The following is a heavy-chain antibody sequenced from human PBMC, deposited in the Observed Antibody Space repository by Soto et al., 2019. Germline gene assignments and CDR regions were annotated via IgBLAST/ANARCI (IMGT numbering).Heavy chain of an antibody. CDR2: IWYDGSNK. CDR1: GFTFSSYG. D-gene: IGHD6-13*01. CDR3: ARGGSSSWYYPFDY. Sequence: QVQLVESGGGVVQPGRSLKLSCAASGFTFSSYGMHWVRQAPGKGLEWVAVIWYDGSNKYYADSVKGRFTISRDNSKNTLYLQMKSLRAEDTAVYYCARGGSSSWYYPFDYWGQGTLVTVSS. J-gene: IGHJ4*02. V-gene: IGHV3-33*01.